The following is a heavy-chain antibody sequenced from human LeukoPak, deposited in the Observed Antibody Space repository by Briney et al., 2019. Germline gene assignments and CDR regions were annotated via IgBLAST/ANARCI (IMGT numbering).Heavy chain of an antibody. CDR1: GFTFSSYG. J-gene: IGHJ4*02. CDR3: VPGGVIDFDY. D-gene: IGHD3-22*01. V-gene: IGHV3-33*01. CDR2: IWYDGSNK. Sequence: PGGSLRLSCAASGFTFSSYGMHLVRQAPGKGLEWVAVIWYDGSNKYYADSVKGRFTISRDNSKNTLYLQMNSLRAEDTAVYYCVPGGVIDFDYWGQGTLVTVSS.